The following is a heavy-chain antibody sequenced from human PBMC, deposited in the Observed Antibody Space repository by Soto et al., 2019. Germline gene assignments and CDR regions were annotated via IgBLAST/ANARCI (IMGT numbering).Heavy chain of an antibody. CDR3: ARASIGTVAGTTFDY. CDR2: INPNSGGT. J-gene: IGHJ4*02. Sequence: ASVKVSCKASGYTFTGYYIHWVRQAPGQGLEWMGWINPNSGGTNYAQKFQGRVTMTRDTSISTAYMELSRLRSDDTAVYYCARASIGTVAGTTFDYWGQGTLVTV. D-gene: IGHD6-19*01. CDR1: GYTFTGYY. V-gene: IGHV1-2*02.